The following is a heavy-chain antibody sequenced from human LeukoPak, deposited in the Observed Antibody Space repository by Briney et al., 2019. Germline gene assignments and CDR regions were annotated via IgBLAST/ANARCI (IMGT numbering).Heavy chain of an antibody. CDR3: ARADGVRSIAAPFDY. V-gene: IGHV6-1*01. Sequence: SQTLSLTCAISGDSVSSNSAAWNWIRQSPSRGLEGLGRTYYRFKLYNDYAVSVNSRITISPDTSKNQLSLQLNSVTPEDTAVYYCARADGVRSIAAPFDYWGQGTLVTVSS. CDR2: TYYRFKLYN. D-gene: IGHD6-6*01. J-gene: IGHJ4*02. CDR1: GDSVSSNSAA.